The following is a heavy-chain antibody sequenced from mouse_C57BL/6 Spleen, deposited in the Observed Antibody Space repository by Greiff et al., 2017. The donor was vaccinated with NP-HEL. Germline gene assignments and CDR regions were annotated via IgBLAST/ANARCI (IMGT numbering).Heavy chain of an antibody. J-gene: IGHJ4*01. CDR3: ARRSMVTTGAMDY. Sequence: QVQLKQSGAELVRPGASVKLSCKASGYTFTDYYINWVKQRPGQGLEWIARIYPGSGNTYYNEKFKGKATLTAEKSSSTAYMQLSSLTSEDSAVYFCARRSMVTTGAMDYWGQGTSVTVSS. CDR2: IYPGSGNT. D-gene: IGHD2-2*01. CDR1: GYTFTDYY. V-gene: IGHV1-76*01.